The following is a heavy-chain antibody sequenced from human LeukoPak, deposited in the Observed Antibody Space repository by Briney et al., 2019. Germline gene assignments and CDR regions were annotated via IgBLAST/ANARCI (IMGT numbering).Heavy chain of an antibody. CDR1: GYTFNDYS. CDR2: ISSDTSIM. Sequence: GGSLRLSCGVSGYTFNDYSVNWVRWAPGKGVEWVSYISSDTSIMHDADSVKGRLSISRGNTKNSLFLQMNRLRAEDTSVYYCAIGGRNSHSYHSNGYSRPLYYDYGMDVWGQGTTVTVSS. J-gene: IGHJ6*02. D-gene: IGHD3-22*01. V-gene: IGHV3-48*04. CDR3: AIGGRNSHSYHSNGYSRPLYYDYGMDV.